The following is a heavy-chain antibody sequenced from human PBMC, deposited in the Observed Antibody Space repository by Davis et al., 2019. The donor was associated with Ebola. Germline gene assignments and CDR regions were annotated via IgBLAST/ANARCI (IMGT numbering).Heavy chain of an antibody. CDR3: ARDLDQLWQDY. D-gene: IGHD5-18*01. J-gene: IGHJ4*02. CDR2: ISYDGSNK. Sequence: GESLKISCAASGFTFSSYAMHWVRQAPGKGLEWVAVISYDGSNKYYADSVKGRFTISRDNSKNTLYLQMNSLRAEDTAVYYCARDLDQLWQDYWGQGTLVTVSS. CDR1: GFTFSSYA. V-gene: IGHV3-30*04.